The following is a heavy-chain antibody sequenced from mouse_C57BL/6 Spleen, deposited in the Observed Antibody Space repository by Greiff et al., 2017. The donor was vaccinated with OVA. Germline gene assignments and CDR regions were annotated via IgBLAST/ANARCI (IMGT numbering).Heavy chain of an antibody. CDR2: IDPSDSYT. CDR1: GYTFTSYW. V-gene: IGHV1-69*01. Sequence: VQLQQPGAELVMPGASVKLSCKASGYTFTSYWMHWVKQRPGQGLEWIGEIDPSDSYTNYNQKFKGKSTLTVDKSSSTAYMQLSSRTSEDSAVYYCARSTTVEDYFDYWGQGTTLTVSS. D-gene: IGHD1-1*01. CDR3: ARSTTVEDYFDY. J-gene: IGHJ2*01.